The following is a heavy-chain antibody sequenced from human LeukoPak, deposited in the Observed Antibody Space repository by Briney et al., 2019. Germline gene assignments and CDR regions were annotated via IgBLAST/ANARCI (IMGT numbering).Heavy chain of an antibody. CDR1: GYTFTSYY. Sequence: ASVKVSCKASGYTFTSYYMHWVRQAPGQGLEWMGIINPSGGSTSYAQKFQGRVTITADESTSTAYMELSSLRSEDTAVYYCGGAVTTTIWDYYYYGMDVWGQGTTVTVSS. CDR2: INPSGGST. CDR3: GGAVTTTIWDYYYYGMDV. V-gene: IGHV1-46*01. D-gene: IGHD1-14*01. J-gene: IGHJ6*02.